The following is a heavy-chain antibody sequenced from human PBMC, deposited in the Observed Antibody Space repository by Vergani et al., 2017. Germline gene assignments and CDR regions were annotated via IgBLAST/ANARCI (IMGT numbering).Heavy chain of an antibody. J-gene: IGHJ4*02. CDR2: ISYDGSNK. D-gene: IGHD6-6*01. CDR1: GFTFSSYW. CDR3: AKVSIRLVPTTWFDY. V-gene: IGHV3-30*18. Sequence: VQLVESGGGLVQPGGSLRLSCAASGFTFSSYWMHWVRQAPGKGLVWVAVISYDGSNKYYADSVKGRFTISRDNSKNTLYLQMNSLRAEDTAVYYCAKVSIRLVPTTWFDYWGQGTLVTVSS.